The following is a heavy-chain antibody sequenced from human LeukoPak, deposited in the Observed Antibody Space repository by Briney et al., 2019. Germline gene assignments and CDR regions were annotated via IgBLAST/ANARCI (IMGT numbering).Heavy chain of an antibody. CDR3: ARSPPNDPYYDYVGGYFDY. CDR1: GFTFSSYA. CDR2: ISYDGSNK. V-gene: IGHV3-30-3*01. D-gene: IGHD3-16*01. Sequence: GGSLRLSCAASGFTFSSYAMHWVRQAPGKGLEWVAVISYDGSNKYYADSVKGRFTISRDNSKNTLYLQMNSLRAEDTAVYYCARSPPNDPYYDYVGGYFDYWGQGTLVTVSS. J-gene: IGHJ4*02.